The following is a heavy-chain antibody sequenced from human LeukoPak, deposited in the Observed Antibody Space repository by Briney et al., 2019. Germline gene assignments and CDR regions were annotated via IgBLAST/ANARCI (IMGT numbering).Heavy chain of an antibody. J-gene: IGHJ6*02. V-gene: IGHV3-7*03. CDR3: ARNNGMDV. CDR1: GCALSSHW. CDR2: VNRDGSET. Sequence: GGSLRLSCAASGCALSSHWMTWVRQVPGRGPEWVANVNRDGSETYYLDSVKGRFTISKDNAKNSLYLQMNSLRAEDTALYHCARNNGMDVWGQGTTVIVSS.